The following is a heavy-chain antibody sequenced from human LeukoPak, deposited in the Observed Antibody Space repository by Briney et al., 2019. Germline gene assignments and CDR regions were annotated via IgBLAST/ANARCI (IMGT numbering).Heavy chain of an antibody. V-gene: IGHV4-39*07. J-gene: IGHJ4*02. CDR2: IYYSGST. CDR3: AGDTMVRGVIMY. CDR1: GGSISSSSYY. Sequence: SETLSLTCTVSGGSISSSSYYWGWIRQPPGKGLEWIGSIYYSGSTYYNPSLKSRVTMSVDTSKNQFSLKLSSVTAADTAVYYCAGDTMVRGVIMYWGQGTLVTVSS. D-gene: IGHD3-10*01.